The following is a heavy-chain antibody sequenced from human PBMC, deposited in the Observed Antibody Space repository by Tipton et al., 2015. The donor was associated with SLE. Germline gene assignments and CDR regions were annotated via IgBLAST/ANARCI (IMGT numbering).Heavy chain of an antibody. Sequence: TLSLTCTVSDGSISSGSYYWSWIRQPAGKGLEWIGRIYTSGSTNYNPSLKSRVTISVDTSKNQFSLKLSSVTAADTAVYYCARDADYSKVLDYWGQGTLVPVSS. V-gene: IGHV4-61*02. D-gene: IGHD4-11*01. CDR3: ARDADYSKVLDY. J-gene: IGHJ4*02. CDR1: DGSISSGSYY. CDR2: IYTSGST.